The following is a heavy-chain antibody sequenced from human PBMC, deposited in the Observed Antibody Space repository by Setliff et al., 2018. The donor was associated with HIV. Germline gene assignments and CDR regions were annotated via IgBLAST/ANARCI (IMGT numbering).Heavy chain of an antibody. CDR1: GFTFRSYW. D-gene: IGHD3-9*01. CDR3: VRGGLYFFDSLL. Sequence: GGSLRLSCAASGFTFRSYWLSWVRQAPGKGLEWVASIKEDGSEEYYVDSVKGRFTISRDNADNSLYLDMSSLRAEDTAVYYCVRGGLYFFDSLLWGQGILVTVSS. CDR2: IKEDGSEE. V-gene: IGHV3-7*01. J-gene: IGHJ4*02.